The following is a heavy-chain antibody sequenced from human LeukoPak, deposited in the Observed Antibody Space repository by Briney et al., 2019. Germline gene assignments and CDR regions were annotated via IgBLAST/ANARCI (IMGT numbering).Heavy chain of an antibody. CDR2: IYHSGST. J-gene: IGHJ6*02. Sequence: SETLSLTCTVSGYSISSGYYWGWIRQPPGKGLEWIGSIYHSGSTYYNPSLKSRVTISVDTSKNQFSLKLSSVTAADTAVYYCARVSGYSYGSGPYYYGMDVWGQGTTVTVSS. CDR1: GYSISSGYY. CDR3: ARVSGYSYGSGPYYYGMDV. D-gene: IGHD5-18*01. V-gene: IGHV4-38-2*02.